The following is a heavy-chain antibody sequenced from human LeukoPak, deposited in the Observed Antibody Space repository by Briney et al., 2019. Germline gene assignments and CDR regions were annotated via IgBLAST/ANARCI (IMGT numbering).Heavy chain of an antibody. J-gene: IGHJ6*02. CDR2: ISYDGSLK. V-gene: IGHV3-30*18. CDR3: AKALAYSSGYLKWGENSEDYYYYYAMDV. CDR1: GFTFTSYG. D-gene: IGHD6-19*01. Sequence: GGSLRLSCAASGFTFTSYGMHWVRQAPGKGLEWVAIISYDGSLKNYADSVKGRFTISRDNSRNTLYLQMNNLRAEDTAVYYCAKALAYSSGYLKWGENSEDYYYYYAMDVWGRGTTVTVSS.